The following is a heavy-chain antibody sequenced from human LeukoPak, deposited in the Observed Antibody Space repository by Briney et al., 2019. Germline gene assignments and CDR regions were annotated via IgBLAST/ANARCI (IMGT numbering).Heavy chain of an antibody. CDR1: GGSIGINNW. Sequence: SETLSLTCAVSGGSIGINNWWSWVRQSPGKGLEWIGEIYYNGNTNYNSSLKSRVTISVDRSKSQFSLRLSSVTAADTGTYYCAKVRVTPYIAFDQWGQGTLVTVSS. D-gene: IGHD2-21*02. V-gene: IGHV4-4*02. CDR3: AKVRVTPYIAFDQ. CDR2: IYYNGNT. J-gene: IGHJ4*02.